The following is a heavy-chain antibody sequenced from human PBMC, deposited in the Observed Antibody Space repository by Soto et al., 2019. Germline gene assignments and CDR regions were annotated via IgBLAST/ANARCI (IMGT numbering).Heavy chain of an antibody. Sequence: QVQLVESGGGVVQPGRSLRLSCAASGFTFSSYAMHWVRQAPGKGLEWVAVISYDGSNKYYADSVKGRFTISRDNSKNTLYLQMNSLRAEXTAVYXXXXXXXXXXXXXXXFYYYY. CDR3: XXXXXXXXXXXXXFYYYY. CDR2: ISYDGSNK. CDR1: GFTFSSYA. V-gene: IGHV3-30-3*01. J-gene: IGHJ6*01.